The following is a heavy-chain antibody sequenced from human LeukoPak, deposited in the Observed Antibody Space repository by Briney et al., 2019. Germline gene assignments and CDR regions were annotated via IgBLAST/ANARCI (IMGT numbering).Heavy chain of an antibody. J-gene: IGHJ6*02. CDR3: ARVTTMVRATGTYGMDV. D-gene: IGHD3-10*01. V-gene: IGHV4-34*01. CDR1: GGSFSGYY. CDR2: INHSGST. Sequence: SSETLSLNCAVYGGSFSGYYWSWIRQPPGKGLEWIGEINHSGSTNCNPSLKSRVTISVDTSKNQFSLKLSSVTAADTAVYYCARVTTMVRATGTYGMDVWGQGTTVTVSS.